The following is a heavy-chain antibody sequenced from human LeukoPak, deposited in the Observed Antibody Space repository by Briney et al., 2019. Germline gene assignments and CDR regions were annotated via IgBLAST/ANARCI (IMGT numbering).Heavy chain of an antibody. Sequence: PSETLSLTCTVSGGSISSYYWSWIRQPPRKGLEWIGYIDYSGSTNYNPSLKSRVTISVGTSKNQFSLKLTSVTAADTAVYYCARRRTTGLSGYMDGWGKGTTVTVSS. CDR3: ARRRTTGLSGYMDG. J-gene: IGHJ6*03. CDR2: IDYSGST. D-gene: IGHD2-2*01. V-gene: IGHV4-59*08. CDR1: GGSISSYY.